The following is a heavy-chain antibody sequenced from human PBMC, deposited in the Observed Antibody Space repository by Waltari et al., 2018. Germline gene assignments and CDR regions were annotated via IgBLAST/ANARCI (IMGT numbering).Heavy chain of an antibody. CDR1: GGSISSGDYY. CDR2: IYYSGST. CDR3: ARWILEWLLGGYGAFDI. D-gene: IGHD3-3*01. J-gene: IGHJ3*02. V-gene: IGHV4-30-4*08. Sequence: QVQLQESGPGLVKPSQTLSLTCTVSGGSISSGDYYWSWIRQPPGKGLEWIGYIYYSGSTYYNPSLKSRVTISVDTSKNQFSLKLSSVTAADTAVYYCARWILEWLLGGYGAFDIWGQGTMVTVSS.